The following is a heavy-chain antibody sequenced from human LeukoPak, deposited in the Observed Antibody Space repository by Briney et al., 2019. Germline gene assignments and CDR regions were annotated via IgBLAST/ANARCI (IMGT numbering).Heavy chain of an antibody. CDR1: GGPISSGGYS. CDR3: ASSPYYYDSSGYYSYFDY. J-gene: IGHJ4*02. D-gene: IGHD3-22*01. Sequence: PSETLSLTCAVSGGPISSGGYSWSWIRQPPGKGLEWIGYIYHSGSTYYNPSLKSRVTISVDRSKNQFSLKLSSVTAADTAVYYCASSPYYYDSSGYYSYFDYWGQGTLVTVSS. CDR2: IYHSGST. V-gene: IGHV4-30-2*01.